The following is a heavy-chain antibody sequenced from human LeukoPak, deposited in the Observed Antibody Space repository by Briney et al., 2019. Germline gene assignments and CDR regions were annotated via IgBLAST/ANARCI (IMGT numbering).Heavy chain of an antibody. J-gene: IGHJ3*02. Sequence: GASVKVSCKASGYTFTGYYMHWVRQAPGQGLEWMRRINPNSGGTNYAQKFQGRVAMTRDTSISTAYMELSRLRSDDTAVYYCARSHIAAAGTAAFDIWGQGTMVTVSS. CDR3: ARSHIAAAGTAAFDI. D-gene: IGHD6-13*01. CDR2: INPNSGGT. CDR1: GYTFTGYY. V-gene: IGHV1-2*06.